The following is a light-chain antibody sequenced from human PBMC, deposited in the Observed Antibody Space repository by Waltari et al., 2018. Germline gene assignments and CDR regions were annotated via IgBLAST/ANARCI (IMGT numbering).Light chain of an antibody. CDR2: AAS. CDR1: QSVSNT. V-gene: IGKV3-15*01. J-gene: IGKJ4*01. CDR3: QQFNSWPFT. Sequence: ERVMTQSPATLSMSPGERATLSCRASQSVSNTLAGYQQKPGKAPRLLIYAASTRATGFPARFSCSGSGTEFTLTISSLQSEDFAVYYCQQFNSWPFTFGGGTRVEIK.